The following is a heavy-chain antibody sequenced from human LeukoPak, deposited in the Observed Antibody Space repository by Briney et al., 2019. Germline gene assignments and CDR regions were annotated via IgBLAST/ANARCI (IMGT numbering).Heavy chain of an antibody. V-gene: IGHV3-72*01. CDR1: GFTFSDHY. CDR3: ARAPFYGSGSFPDF. D-gene: IGHD3-10*01. CDR2: VRKKANSYTT. J-gene: IGHJ4*02. Sequence: GGSLRLSCAASGFTFSDHYMDWVRQAPGKGLEWVGRVRKKANSYTTEYAASVKGRFTISRDDLKSSLYLQMSSLKTEDTAVYYCARAPFYGSGSFPDFWGQGTLVTVSS.